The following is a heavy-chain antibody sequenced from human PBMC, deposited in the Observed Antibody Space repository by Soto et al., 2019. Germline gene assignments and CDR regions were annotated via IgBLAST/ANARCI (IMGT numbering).Heavy chain of an antibody. V-gene: IGHV3-23*01. J-gene: IGHJ4*02. D-gene: IGHD2-2*02. CDR3: AKDRGCSASTCYKAY. CDR2: ISGSRGSTT. CDR1: GFTFSDYG. Sequence: GGSLRLSCAASGFTFSDYGLSWVRQAPGKGLEWVSSISGSRGSTTYYAGSVKGRFTISRDNSKNTLYLQMNSLRVEDTAVYYCAKDRGCSASTCYKAYWGPGTLVTVSS.